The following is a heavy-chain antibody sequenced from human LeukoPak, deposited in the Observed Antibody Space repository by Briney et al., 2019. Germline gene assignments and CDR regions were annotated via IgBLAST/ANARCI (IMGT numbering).Heavy chain of an antibody. D-gene: IGHD4-17*01. V-gene: IGHV4-39*07. CDR3: ARVYRLGDYVNWFDP. Sequence: SETLSLTCTVSGGSISGSSYYWGWIRQPPGKGLEWIGSIYYSGSTYYNPSLKSRVTISVDTSKNQFSLKLSSVTAADTAVYYCARVYRLGDYVNWFDPWGQGTLVTVSS. CDR1: GGSISGSSYY. J-gene: IGHJ5*02. CDR2: IYYSGST.